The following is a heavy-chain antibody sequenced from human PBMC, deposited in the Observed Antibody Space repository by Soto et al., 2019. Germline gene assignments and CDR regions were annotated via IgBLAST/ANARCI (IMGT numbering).Heavy chain of an antibody. V-gene: IGHV4-28*01. CDR1: GYSISSSNW. Sequence: LTCAVSGYSISSSNWWGWIRQPPGKGLEWIGFVYYTGIARYNPSLKSRVTISVDTSKNQFSLKLTSVTAADTAIYFCARRIVSMEKFAYWGQGTLVTVSS. J-gene: IGHJ4*02. CDR2: VYYTGIA. D-gene: IGHD5-12*01. CDR3: ARRIVSMEKFAY.